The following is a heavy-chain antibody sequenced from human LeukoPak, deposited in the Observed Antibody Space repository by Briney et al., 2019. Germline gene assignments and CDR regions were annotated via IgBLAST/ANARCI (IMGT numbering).Heavy chain of an antibody. CDR3: AKGLASGYESGAFDI. J-gene: IGHJ3*02. Sequence: GGSLRLSCAASGFTFTTYAMHWVRQAPGKGLEWVAMISYEGSNLKYGDSVKGRFTISRDNSENTLDLQMNSLRAEDTAVYYCAKGLASGYESGAFDIWGQGTVVTVSA. CDR2: ISYEGSNL. D-gene: IGHD5-12*01. CDR1: GFTFTTYA. V-gene: IGHV3-30*18.